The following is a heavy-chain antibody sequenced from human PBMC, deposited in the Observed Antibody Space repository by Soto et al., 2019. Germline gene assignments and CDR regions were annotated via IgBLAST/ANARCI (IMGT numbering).Heavy chain of an antibody. CDR3: GKVLFFYDFLIVYYPRYNYWGRAV. V-gene: IGHV1-69*13. Sequence: GASVKVSCKASGGTFSSYAISLVRQAPGQGLEWMGGIIPIFGTANYAQKFQGRVTITADESTSTAYMELSSLRSEDTAVYYWGKVLFFYDFLIVYYPRYNYWGRAVGAKGTTVPVS. D-gene: IGHD3-3*01. J-gene: IGHJ6*04. CDR1: GGTFSSYA. CDR2: IIPIFGTA.